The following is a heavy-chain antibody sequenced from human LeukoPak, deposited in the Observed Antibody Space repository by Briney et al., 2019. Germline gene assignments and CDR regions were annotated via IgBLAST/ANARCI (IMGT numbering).Heavy chain of an antibody. CDR1: GFTFSSYA. V-gene: IGHV3-30-3*01. CDR3: ARDLDD. CDR2: ISYDGSNK. D-gene: IGHD5-24*01. Sequence: HPGGSLRLSCAASGFTFSSYAMHWVRQAPGKGLEWVAVISYDGSNKYCADSVKGRFTISRDNSKNTLYLQMNSLRAEDTAVYYCARDLDDWGQGTLVTVSS. J-gene: IGHJ4*02.